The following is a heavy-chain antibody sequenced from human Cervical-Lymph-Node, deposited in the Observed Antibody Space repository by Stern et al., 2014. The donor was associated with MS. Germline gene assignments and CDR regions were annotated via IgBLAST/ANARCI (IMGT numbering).Heavy chain of an antibody. Sequence: VQLVQSGSEVKKPGTSVKISCKNSGDKFTGYVITWVQQAPGQGLEWVGGIIPLFRRSHYAQKYQGRVTITTDRIANMAYLEINNLTYEDTAVYYCAERRDPRVGMDVWGHGTTVTVSS. CDR1: GDKFTGYV. CDR3: AERRDPRVGMDV. D-gene: IGHD2-21*02. J-gene: IGHJ6*02. CDR2: IIPLFRRS. V-gene: IGHV1-69*06.